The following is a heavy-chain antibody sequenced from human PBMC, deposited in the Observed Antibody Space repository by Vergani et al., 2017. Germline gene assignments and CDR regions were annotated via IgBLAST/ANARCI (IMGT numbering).Heavy chain of an antibody. V-gene: IGHV3-33*01. CDR2: IWYDGSNN. CDR1: GFTFSSYG. Sequence: QVQLVESGGGVVQPGRSLRLSCAASGFTFSSYGMHWVRQAPGKGLEWVAVIWYDGSNNYYADYLKGRLTISRDNSKNTQYLQMNSLRAEDTAVYYCAREYDYGSGSDVYGMDVWGQGTTVTVSS. J-gene: IGHJ6*02. CDR3: AREYDYGSGSDVYGMDV. D-gene: IGHD3-10*01.